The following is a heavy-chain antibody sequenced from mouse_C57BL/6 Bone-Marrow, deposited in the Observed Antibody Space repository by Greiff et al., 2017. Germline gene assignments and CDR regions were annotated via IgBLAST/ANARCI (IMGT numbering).Heavy chain of an antibody. Sequence: QVQLQQPGAELVMPGASVKLSCKASGYTFTSYWMHWVKQRPGQGLEWIGEIDPSDSYTNYNQKFKGKSTLTVDKSSSTAYMQLSSLTSEDSAVYYCARLYYGYYFYFDYWGQGTTLTVSS. CDR3: ARLYYGYYFYFDY. D-gene: IGHD2-3*01. CDR1: GYTFTSYW. J-gene: IGHJ2*01. CDR2: IDPSDSYT. V-gene: IGHV1-69*01.